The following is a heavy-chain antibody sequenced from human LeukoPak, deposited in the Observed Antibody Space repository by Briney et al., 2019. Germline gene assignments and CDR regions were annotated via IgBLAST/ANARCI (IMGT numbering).Heavy chain of an antibody. CDR1: GYSISSGYY. V-gene: IGHV4-38-2*01. CDR3: YGSGSYFEWFDP. J-gene: IGHJ5*02. D-gene: IGHD3-10*01. Sequence: SETLSLTCAVSGYSISSGYYWGWLRQPPGKGLEWFGSIYHSGSPYYIPSLKSRVTISVDTSKNLFSLKLSSVTAADTAVYYCYGSGSYFEWFDPWGQRTLVTVS. CDR2: IYHSGSP.